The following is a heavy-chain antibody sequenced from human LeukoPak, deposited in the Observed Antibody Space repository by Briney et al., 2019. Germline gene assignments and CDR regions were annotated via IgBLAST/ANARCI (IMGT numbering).Heavy chain of an antibody. D-gene: IGHD3-10*01. V-gene: IGHV3-23*01. CDR3: AISRSGAFDI. CDR2: ISGSGGST. J-gene: IGHJ3*02. Sequence: GGSLRLSCAASGFTFSSYAMSWVRQAPGKGLKWVSAISGSGGSTYYADSVKGRFTISRDNSKNTLYLQMNSLRAEDTAVYYCAISRSGAFDIWGQGTMVTVSS. CDR1: GFTFSSYA.